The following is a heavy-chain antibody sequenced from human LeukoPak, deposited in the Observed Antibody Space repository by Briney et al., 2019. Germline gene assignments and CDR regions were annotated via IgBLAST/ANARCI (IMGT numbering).Heavy chain of an antibody. J-gene: IGHJ5*02. CDR3: ARESLMVGVDWFDP. Sequence: ASVKVSCKASDYTFNNYGITWVRQAPGQGLEWMGRISAYNGDKNYAQKLQGRVTMTTDTSTSTAYMELRSLSSDDTAVYYCARESLMVGVDWFDPWGQGTLVTVSS. V-gene: IGHV1-18*01. CDR1: DYTFNNYG. D-gene: IGHD1-26*01. CDR2: ISAYNGDK.